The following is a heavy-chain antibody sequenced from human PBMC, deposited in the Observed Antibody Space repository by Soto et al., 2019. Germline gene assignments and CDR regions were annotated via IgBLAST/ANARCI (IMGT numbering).Heavy chain of an antibody. CDR3: ALYRRDTAMVNRGYYYGMDV. CDR2: IIPIFGTA. CDR1: GGTFSSYA. J-gene: IGHJ6*02. D-gene: IGHD5-18*01. V-gene: IGHV1-69*12. Sequence: QVQLVQSGAEVKKPGSSVKVSCKASGGTFSSYAISWVRQAPGQGLEWMGGIIPIFGTANYAQKFQGRVTITADESTSTAYMELSSLRSEDTAVYYCALYRRDTAMVNRGYYYGMDVWGQGTTVTVSS.